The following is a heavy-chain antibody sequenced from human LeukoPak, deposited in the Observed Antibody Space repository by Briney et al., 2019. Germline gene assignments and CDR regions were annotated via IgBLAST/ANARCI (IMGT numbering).Heavy chain of an antibody. V-gene: IGHV3-33*01. CDR2: IWYDGSNK. CDR3: ARVDSSGYYLDY. J-gene: IGHJ4*02. Sequence: RSLRLSCAASGFTFSSYGMHWARQAPGKGLEWVAVIWYDGSNKYYADSVKGRFTISRDNSKNTLYLQMNSLRAEDTAVYYCARVDSSGYYLDYWGQGTLVTVSS. D-gene: IGHD3-22*01. CDR1: GFTFSSYG.